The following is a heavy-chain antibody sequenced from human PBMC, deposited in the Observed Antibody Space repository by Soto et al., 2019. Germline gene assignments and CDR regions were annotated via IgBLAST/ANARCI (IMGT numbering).Heavy chain of an antibody. Sequence: QVQLQESGPGLVKPSQTLSLTCTVSGGSISSGGYYWSWIRQHPGKGLEWIRYIYYSGSTYYNPSLKSRVTISVDTSKNQFSLKLSSVTAADTAVYYCARRGDGDYGNWFDPWGQGTLVTVSS. D-gene: IGHD4-17*01. J-gene: IGHJ5*02. CDR1: GGSISSGGYY. CDR2: IYYSGST. CDR3: ARRGDGDYGNWFDP. V-gene: IGHV4-31*03.